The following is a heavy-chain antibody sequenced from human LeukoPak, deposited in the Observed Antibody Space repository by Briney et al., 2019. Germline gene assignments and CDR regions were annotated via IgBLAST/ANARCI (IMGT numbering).Heavy chain of an antibody. CDR2: IYYSGST. D-gene: IGHD3-10*01. V-gene: IGHV4-59*01. J-gene: IGHJ4*02. Sequence: SETLSLTCTVSGGSISSSYWSWIRQPPGKGLEWIGYIYYSGSTTYNPSLKSRVTLSVDTSKNQFSLKLSSVTAADTAVYHCARVGRRGYYFDYWVQGTLVTVSS. CDR3: ARVGRRGYYFDY. CDR1: GGSISSSY.